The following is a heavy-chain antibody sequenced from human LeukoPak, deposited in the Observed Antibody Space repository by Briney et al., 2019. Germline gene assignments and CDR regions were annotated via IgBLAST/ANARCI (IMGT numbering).Heavy chain of an antibody. CDR2: ISYGGSNK. Sequence: GGSLRLSCAASGFTFSSNAMHWVRQAPGKGLEGVAVISYGGSNKYYADSVKGRFTISRDNSKNTLYLQMNSLRAEDTAVYYCAKDLRVVPAAEGDPYFDYWGQGTLVTVSS. J-gene: IGHJ4*02. V-gene: IGHV3-30-3*01. D-gene: IGHD2-2*01. CDR3: AKDLRVVPAAEGDPYFDY. CDR1: GFTFSSNA.